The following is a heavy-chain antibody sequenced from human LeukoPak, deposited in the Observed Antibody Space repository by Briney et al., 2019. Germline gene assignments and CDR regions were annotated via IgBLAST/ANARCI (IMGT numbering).Heavy chain of an antibody. Sequence: SETLSLTCTVSGGSISSDYWSWIRQPAGKGLEWIGRIYTSGSTNYNPSLKSRVTISVDTSKNQFSLKLSSVTAADTAVYYCARADYDILTGYSTIDYWGQGTLVTVSS. CDR2: IYTSGST. J-gene: IGHJ4*02. CDR3: ARADYDILTGYSTIDY. D-gene: IGHD3-9*01. CDR1: GGSISSDY. V-gene: IGHV4-4*07.